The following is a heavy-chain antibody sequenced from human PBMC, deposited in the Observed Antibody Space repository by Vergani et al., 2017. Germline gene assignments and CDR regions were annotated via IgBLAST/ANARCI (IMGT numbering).Heavy chain of an antibody. CDR1: GYSFTSYW. V-gene: IGHV5-51*01. CDR3: ARDLIPQSKYYYYGMDV. CDR2: IYPGDSDT. Sequence: EVQLVQSGAEVKKPGESLKISCKGSGYSFTSYWIGWVRQMPGKGLEWMGIIYPGDSDTRYSPSFQGQVTISADKSISTAYLQWSSLKASDTAMYYCARDLIPQSKYYYYGMDVWGQGTTVTVSS. J-gene: IGHJ6*02.